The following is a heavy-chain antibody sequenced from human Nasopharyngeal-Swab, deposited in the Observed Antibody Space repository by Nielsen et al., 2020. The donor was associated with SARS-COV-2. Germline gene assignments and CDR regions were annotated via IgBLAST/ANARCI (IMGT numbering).Heavy chain of an antibody. CDR3: VRDGYTTGRNDAFDI. CDR1: GFTFSSYW. V-gene: IGHV3-7*01. CDR2: IKQDGSEK. D-gene: IGHD1-1*01. Sequence: GESLKISCAASGFTFSSYWMSWVRQAPGKGLEWVANIKQDGSEKYYVDSVKDRFTISRDNAKNSLYLQMNSLRVEDTAVYYCVRDGYTTGRNDAFDIWGQGTMVTVSS. J-gene: IGHJ3*02.